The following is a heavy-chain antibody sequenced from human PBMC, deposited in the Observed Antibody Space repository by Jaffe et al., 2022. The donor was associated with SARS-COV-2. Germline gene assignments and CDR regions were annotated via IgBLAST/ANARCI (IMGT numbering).Heavy chain of an antibody. J-gene: IGHJ4*02. V-gene: IGHV1-69*08. CDR2: IIPILGIA. Sequence: QVQLVQSGAEVKKPGSSVKVSCKASGGTFSSYTISWVRQAPGQGLEWMGRIIPILGIANYAQKFQGRVTITADKSTSTAYMELSSLRSEDTAVYYCAREGGPAYSGSYYASPPLDYWGQGTLVTVSS. D-gene: IGHD1-26*01. CDR1: GGTFSSYT. CDR3: AREGGPAYSGSYYASPPLDY.